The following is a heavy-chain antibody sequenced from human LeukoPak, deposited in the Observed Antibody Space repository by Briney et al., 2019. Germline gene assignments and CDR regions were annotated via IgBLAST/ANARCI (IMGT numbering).Heavy chain of an antibody. CDR3: ARVDWQQLNDY. CDR1: GFTFSGYW. V-gene: IGHV3-7*01. CDR2: IKQDGSEK. D-gene: IGHD6-13*01. Sequence: GGSLRLSCAASGFTFSGYWMSWVRQAPGKGLEWVANIKQDGSEKYYVDSVKGRFTISRDNAKNSLYLQMNSLRAEDTAVYYCARVDWQQLNDYWGQGTLVTVSS. J-gene: IGHJ4*02.